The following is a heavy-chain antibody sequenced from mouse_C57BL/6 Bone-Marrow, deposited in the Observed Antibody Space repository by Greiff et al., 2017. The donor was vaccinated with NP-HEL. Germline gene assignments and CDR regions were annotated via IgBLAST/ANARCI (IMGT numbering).Heavy chain of an antibody. V-gene: IGHV1-78*01. CDR3: AIHEYGYYGMVWFAY. CDR1: GYTFTDHT. J-gene: IGHJ3*01. Sequence: QVQLQQSDAELVKPGASVKISCKVSGYTFTDHTIHWMKQRPEQGLEWIGYIYPTDGSPKYNEKFKGTATLTADKSSSTAYMQLNSLTSEDSAVYYCAIHEYGYYGMVWFAYCGQEALGTLSA. CDR2: IYPTDGSP. D-gene: IGHD2-3*01.